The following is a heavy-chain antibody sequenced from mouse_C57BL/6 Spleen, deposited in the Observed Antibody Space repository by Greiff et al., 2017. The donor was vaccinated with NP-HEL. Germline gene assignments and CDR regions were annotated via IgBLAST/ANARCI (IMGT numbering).Heavy chain of an antibody. J-gene: IGHJ4*01. D-gene: IGHD1-1*01. CDR3: TRGGYYGSSLYAMDD. CDR2: IDPETGGT. Sequence: VQLQQSGAELVRPGASVTLSCKASGYTFTDYEMHWVKQTPVHGLEWIGAIDPETGGTAYNQKFKGKAILTADKSSSTAYMELRSLTSEDSAVYYCTRGGYYGSSLYAMDDWGQGTSVTVSS. CDR1: GYTFTDYE. V-gene: IGHV1-15*01.